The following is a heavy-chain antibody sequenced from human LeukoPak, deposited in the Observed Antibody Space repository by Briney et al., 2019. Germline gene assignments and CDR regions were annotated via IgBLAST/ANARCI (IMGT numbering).Heavy chain of an antibody. CDR1: GGSISSGGYY. J-gene: IGHJ4*02. CDR3: ARVVCSSTSCYSGGFDY. CDR2: IYHSGST. Sequence: NPSQTLSLTCTVSGGSISSGGYYWSWIRQPPGKGLEWIGYIYHSGSTYYNPSLKSRVTISVDRSKNQFSLKLSSVTAADTAVYYCARVVCSSTSCYSGGFDYWGQGTLVTVSS. D-gene: IGHD2-2*01. V-gene: IGHV4-30-2*01.